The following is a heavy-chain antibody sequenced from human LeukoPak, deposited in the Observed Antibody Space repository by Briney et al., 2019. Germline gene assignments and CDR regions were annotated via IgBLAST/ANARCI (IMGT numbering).Heavy chain of an antibody. J-gene: IGHJ6*02. Sequence: PGGSLRLSCAASGFTFSSYAMSWVRQAPGKGLEWVSGISGSGTNTYYADSVKGRFTVSRDNSKNTLYLQMNSLRAEDTAVYYCGKLTASYDMDVWGQGTTVTVSS. V-gene: IGHV3-23*01. CDR3: GKLTASYDMDV. CDR1: GFTFSSYA. D-gene: IGHD7-27*01. CDR2: ISGSGTNT.